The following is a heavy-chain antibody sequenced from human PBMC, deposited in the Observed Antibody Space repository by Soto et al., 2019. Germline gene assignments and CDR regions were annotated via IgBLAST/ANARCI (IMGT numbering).Heavy chain of an antibody. J-gene: IGHJ4*02. D-gene: IGHD3-22*01. CDR1: GGSINSGAYY. Sequence: SETLSLTCTVSGGSINSGAYYWGWIRQPPGETLEWIGSIYYSGNTYYNPSLKSRVVIFVDTSRNQFSLNMSSVTAADTALYYCARTGDDSGFSLDYWGQGTLVTVSS. CDR3: ARTGDDSGFSLDY. CDR2: IYYSGNT. V-gene: IGHV4-39*01.